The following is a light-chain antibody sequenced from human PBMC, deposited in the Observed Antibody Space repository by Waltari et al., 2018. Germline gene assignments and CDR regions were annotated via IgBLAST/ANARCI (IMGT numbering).Light chain of an antibody. J-gene: IGKJ1*01. V-gene: IGKV2-29*03. CDR2: EVS. CDR1: QSLLHSDGKTY. Sequence: DIVMTQTPLSLSVTPGQPASISCKSSQSLLHSDGKTYLCWYLQKQGLSRQLVIYEVSSRLSGGPDRFSGSGSGTDFTLKLSRVDAEDVGVYYCMQGIRSWTFGQGTKVEIK. CDR3: MQGIRSWT.